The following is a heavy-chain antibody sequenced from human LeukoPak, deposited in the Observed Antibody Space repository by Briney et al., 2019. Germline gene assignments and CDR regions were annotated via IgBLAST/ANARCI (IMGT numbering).Heavy chain of an antibody. D-gene: IGHD5-24*01. CDR3: ARTPRDGYNSPYFDY. CDR1: GGSISSSDW. Sequence: SETLSLTCAVSGGSISSSDWWSWIRQPPGKGLEWIGSIYYSGNTYYNPSLKSRVTISVDTSKNQFSLKLSSMTAADTAVYYCARTPRDGYNSPYFDYWGQGTLVTVSS. CDR2: IYYSGNT. J-gene: IGHJ4*02. V-gene: IGHV4-39*01.